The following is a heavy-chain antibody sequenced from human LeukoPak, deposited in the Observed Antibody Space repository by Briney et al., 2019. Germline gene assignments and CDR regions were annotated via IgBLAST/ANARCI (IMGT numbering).Heavy chain of an antibody. V-gene: IGHV1-46*03. CDR3: ARGGLYYYDSSGYLGSFDY. CDR2: INPSGGST. CDR1: GYTFTSYY. D-gene: IGHD3-22*01. Sequence: GASVKVSCKATGYTFTSYYMHWVRQAPGQGLEWMGIINPSGGSTSYAQKFQGRVTMTRDTSTSKVYMELSSLRSEYTAVYYCARGGLYYYDSSGYLGSFDYWGQGTLVTVSS. J-gene: IGHJ4*02.